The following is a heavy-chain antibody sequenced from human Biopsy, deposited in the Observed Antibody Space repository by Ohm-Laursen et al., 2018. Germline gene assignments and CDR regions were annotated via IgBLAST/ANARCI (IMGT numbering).Heavy chain of an antibody. V-gene: IGHV1-2*02. CDR2: ISPNSGGT. CDR3: ARDIMNRIAGLVARSDVFDV. J-gene: IGHJ3*01. Sequence: ASVKVSCKGSGYAVNDYFLHWLRQAPGQGLEWLGWISPNSGGTNYAQKFQGRVTMTTDTSTSTVYLELRRLISDDTAVYYRARDIMNRIAGLVARSDVFDVWGQGTLVTVSS. D-gene: IGHD3-16*01. CDR1: GYAVNDYF.